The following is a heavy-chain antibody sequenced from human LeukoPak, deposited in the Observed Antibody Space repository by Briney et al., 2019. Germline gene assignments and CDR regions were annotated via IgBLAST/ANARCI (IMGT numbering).Heavy chain of an antibody. D-gene: IGHD4-17*01. Sequence: SEXXXXXXTXXGXXIXSYYWSWIRQPPGKGLEWIGYIYTSGSTNYNPSLKRGVTISVDTSKNQFSLKLSSVTAADTAVYYCARHAYGTLDYWGQGTLVTVSS. CDR1: GXXIXSYY. V-gene: IGHV4-4*09. J-gene: IGHJ4*02. CDR3: ARHAYGTLDY. CDR2: IYTSGST.